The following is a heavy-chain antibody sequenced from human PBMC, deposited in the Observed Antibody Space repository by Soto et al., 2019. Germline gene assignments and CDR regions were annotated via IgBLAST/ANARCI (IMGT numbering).Heavy chain of an antibody. CDR3: ARSVWALDV. V-gene: IGHV3-48*02. D-gene: IGHD1-26*01. CDR2: ISMSSTSI. Sequence: EVQLVESGGGLVQPGGSLRLSCAASGFTFSGYNMNWARQAPGKGLEWISYISMSSTSIYYADSVKGRFTMSRDNAKNSLYLQMDSLRDEDTAVYYCARSVWALDVWGQGTTVTVS. CDR1: GFTFSGYN. J-gene: IGHJ6*02.